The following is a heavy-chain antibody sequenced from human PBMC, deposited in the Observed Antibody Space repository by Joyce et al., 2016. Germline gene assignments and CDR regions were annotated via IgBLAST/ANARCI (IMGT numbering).Heavy chain of an antibody. CDR2: VSAYNGNT. CDR3: ARTTIFAAFDV. Sequence: QVQLVQSGAEVKKPGASVKVSCEASGYSFTTYNVVWVRQAPGQGLEWIGCVSAYNGNTDYAQKFQDRVTMTTDPSTNTAYMELRSLTSDDTAVYYCARTTIFAAFDVWGQGTMVTVSS. CDR1: GYSFTTYN. J-gene: IGHJ3*01. D-gene: IGHD3-3*01. V-gene: IGHV1-18*01.